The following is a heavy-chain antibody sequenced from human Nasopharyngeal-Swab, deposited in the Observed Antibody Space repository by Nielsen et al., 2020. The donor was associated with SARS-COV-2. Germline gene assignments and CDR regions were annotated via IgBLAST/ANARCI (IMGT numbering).Heavy chain of an antibody. CDR3: ARSGYSYGLPVGYFGH. CDR2: DFYSGTT. V-gene: IGHV4-59*01. CDR1: GGSISSYY. D-gene: IGHD5-18*01. J-gene: IGHJ4*02. Sequence: SETLSLTCSVSGGSISSYYWSWIRQRPGKGLEWLGYDFYSGTTNYNPSLKSRVSISVDTSKNHFSLKLRSMTAADTAVYFCARSGYSYGLPVGYFGHWGQGILVTVSS.